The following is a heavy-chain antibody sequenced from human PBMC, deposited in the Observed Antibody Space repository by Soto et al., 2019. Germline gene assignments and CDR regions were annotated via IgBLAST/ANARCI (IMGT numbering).Heavy chain of an antibody. CDR2: IYYSGST. Sequence: SETLALTCTVSGGCISSRSDYWGWIRQPPGKGLEWIGSIYYSGSTYYNPSLKSRVTISVDTSKNQFSLKLSSVTAADTAVYYCARGRITIFGVVPGGAFDIWGQGTMVTVSS. CDR3: ARGRITIFGVVPGGAFDI. V-gene: IGHV4-39*01. J-gene: IGHJ3*02. D-gene: IGHD3-3*01. CDR1: GGCISSRSDY.